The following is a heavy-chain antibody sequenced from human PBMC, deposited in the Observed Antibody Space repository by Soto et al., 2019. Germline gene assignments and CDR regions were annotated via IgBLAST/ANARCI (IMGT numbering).Heavy chain of an antibody. Sequence: PSETLSLTCTVSGGSISSYYWSWIRQPAGKGLEWIGRIYTSGSTNYNPSLKSRVTMSVDTSKNQFSLKLSSVTAADTAVYYCASASTFGVVRRKYDYYGMDVWGQGTTVTVSS. D-gene: IGHD3-3*01. CDR2: IYTSGST. CDR3: ASASTFGVVRRKYDYYGMDV. J-gene: IGHJ6*02. V-gene: IGHV4-4*07. CDR1: GGSISSYY.